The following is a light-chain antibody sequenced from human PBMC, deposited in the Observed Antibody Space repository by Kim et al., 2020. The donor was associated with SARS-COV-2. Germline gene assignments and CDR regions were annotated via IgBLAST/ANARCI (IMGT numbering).Light chain of an antibody. CDR3: QAWDSSTSDWV. CDR1: MLGNKY. V-gene: IGLV3-1*01. J-gene: IGLJ3*02. Sequence: VSPGQAASISCSGDMLGNKYACWYQQKPGQSPVLVIYQNTKRPSGIPERFSGSNSGNTATLTISGTQAMDEADYYCQAWDSSTSDWVFGGGTKLTVL. CDR2: QNT.